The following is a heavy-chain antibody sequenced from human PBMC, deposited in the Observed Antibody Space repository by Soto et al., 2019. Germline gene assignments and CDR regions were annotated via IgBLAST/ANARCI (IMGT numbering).Heavy chain of an antibody. CDR1: GFTFSAYD. V-gene: IGHV3-13*01. J-gene: IGHJ5*02. CDR3: ARQASYWHGGGGWFDP. D-gene: IGHD2-8*02. Sequence: EVQLVESGGGLVQPGGSLRLSCAASGFTFSAYDMHWVRQATGKGLEWVSAIGTQHDTYYPDSMKGRFTISRENAKNSLYLQMNSLRAGDTAVYYCARQASYWHGGGGWFDPWGQGTLVTVSS. CDR2: IGTQHDT.